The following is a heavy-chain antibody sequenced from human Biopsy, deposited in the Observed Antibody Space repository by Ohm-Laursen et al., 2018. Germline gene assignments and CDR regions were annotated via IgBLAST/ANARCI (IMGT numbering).Heavy chain of an antibody. Sequence: SLRLSCAASGFSFSDYHMSWIRQAPGRGLEWVSDISGGGTIYYGDSMKGRVTISRDNAKNSLYLQMHSLRAEDTAVYYCARDTRWSPYSMDVWGQGTTVTVSS. CDR1: GFSFSDYH. J-gene: IGHJ6*02. V-gene: IGHV3-11*01. D-gene: IGHD4-23*01. CDR3: ARDTRWSPYSMDV. CDR2: ISGGGTI.